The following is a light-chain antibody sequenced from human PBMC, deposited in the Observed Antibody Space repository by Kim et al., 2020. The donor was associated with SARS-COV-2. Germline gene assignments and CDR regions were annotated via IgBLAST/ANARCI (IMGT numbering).Light chain of an antibody. CDR2: EDN. J-gene: IGLJ2*01. Sequence: GKTVTTSCNRSSGSIASNYVQWYQQRPGSAPTTVIYEDNQRPSGVPDRFSGSIDSSSNSASLTISGLKTEDEADYYCQSYDSSNVVFGGGTQLTVL. CDR1: SGSIASNY. V-gene: IGLV6-57*03. CDR3: QSYDSSNVV.